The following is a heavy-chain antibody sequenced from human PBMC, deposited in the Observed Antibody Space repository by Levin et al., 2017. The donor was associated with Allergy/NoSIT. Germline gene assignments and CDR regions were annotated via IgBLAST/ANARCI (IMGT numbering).Heavy chain of an antibody. Sequence: SCAASGFAFSSYAMNWVRQAPGKGLEWVSGISGSGGGTYYADSVQGRFTISRDNSKNTLYLQMNSLRAEDTAVYFCAKGGYSSDKSAYYQLARTFDCWGQGTLVTVSS. CDR1: GFAFSSYA. CDR2: ISGSGGGT. V-gene: IGHV3-23*01. J-gene: IGHJ4*02. D-gene: IGHD3-22*01. CDR3: AKGGYSSDKSAYYQLARTFDC.